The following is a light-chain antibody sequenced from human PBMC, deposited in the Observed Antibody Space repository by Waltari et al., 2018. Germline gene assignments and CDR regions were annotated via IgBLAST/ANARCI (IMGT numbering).Light chain of an antibody. CDR2: DAS. CDR3: QQYDNLPRS. CDR1: QDISYY. V-gene: IGKV1-33*01. Sequence: DIQMTQSPSLLSASVGGRVTITCQASQDISYYLNWYQQKPGKAPKLLHYDASTLETGVPSRFSGSGSGTDFTFTISSLQPEDIATYYCQQYDNLPRSFGQGTKLEIK. J-gene: IGKJ2*01.